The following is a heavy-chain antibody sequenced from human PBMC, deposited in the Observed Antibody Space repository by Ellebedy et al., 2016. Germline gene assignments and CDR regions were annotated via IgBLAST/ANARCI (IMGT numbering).Heavy chain of an antibody. V-gene: IGHV4-4*07. J-gene: IGHJ4*02. D-gene: IGHD3-3*01. CDR2: INTSGNT. CDR1: GDSINRNAYY. Sequence: SETLSLXCTVSGDSINRNAYYWSWIRQPAGKGLVWTGRINTSGNTIYNPSLKSRVTMSVDTSKNHFSLGLSSVTAADTAVYYCATLTIPGGSDFWGQGTLVTVSS. CDR3: ATLTIPGGSDF.